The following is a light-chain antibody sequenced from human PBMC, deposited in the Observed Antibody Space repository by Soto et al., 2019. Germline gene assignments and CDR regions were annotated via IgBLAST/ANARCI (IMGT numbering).Light chain of an antibody. CDR3: AAWDDSLSGPL. Sequence: VLTQSPSASGTPGQRVIISCSGTSSNIGTNYVYWYQQLPGTAPKVLIYSNDKRPSGVPNRFSGSKSGTSASLAISGLRSEDEADYYCAAWDDSLSGPLFGGGTKVTIL. J-gene: IGLJ2*01. CDR2: SND. CDR1: SSNIGTNY. V-gene: IGLV1-47*01.